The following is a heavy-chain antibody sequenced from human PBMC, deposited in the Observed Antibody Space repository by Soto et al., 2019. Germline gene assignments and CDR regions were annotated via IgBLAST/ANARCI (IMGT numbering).Heavy chain of an antibody. D-gene: IGHD6-19*01. CDR3: ARHFIGYSSGRPRNYYYYMDV. V-gene: IGHV4-59*08. J-gene: IGHJ6*03. Sequence: SETLSLTCTVSGGSISSYYWSWIRQPRGKGLEWIGYIYYSGSTNYNPSLKSRVTISVDTSKNQFSLKLSSVTAADTAVYYCARHFIGYSSGRPRNYYYYMDVWGKGTTVTVSS. CDR2: IYYSGST. CDR1: GGSISSYY.